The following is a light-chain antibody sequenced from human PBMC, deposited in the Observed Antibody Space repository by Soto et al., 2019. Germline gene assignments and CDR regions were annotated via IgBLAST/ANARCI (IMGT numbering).Light chain of an antibody. CDR3: NSYTNTAARV. V-gene: IGLV2-14*01. CDR1: SSDVGAHNF. CDR2: EVS. Sequence: QSVLTQPASVSGSPGQSITISCTGTSSDVGAHNFVSWYQQHPGKAPKLMIYEVSNRPSGVSDRFSGSKSGNTASLTISGLQADDEADYYCNSYTNTAARVFGTGTKVIV. J-gene: IGLJ1*01.